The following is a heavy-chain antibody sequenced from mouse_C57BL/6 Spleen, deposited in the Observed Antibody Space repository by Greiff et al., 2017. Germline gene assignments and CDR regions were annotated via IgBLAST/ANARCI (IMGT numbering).Heavy chain of an antibody. D-gene: IGHD2-2*01. CDR3: ARLEWLRRYYYAMDY. Sequence: EVKLMESGAELVKPGASVKLSCTASGFNIKDYYMHWVKQRTEQGLEWIGRIDPEDGETKDAPKFQGKATITADTSSNTAYLQLSSLTSEDTAVYYCARLEWLRRYYYAMDYWGQGTSVTVSS. CDR1: GFNIKDYY. CDR2: IDPEDGET. J-gene: IGHJ4*01. V-gene: IGHV14-2*01.